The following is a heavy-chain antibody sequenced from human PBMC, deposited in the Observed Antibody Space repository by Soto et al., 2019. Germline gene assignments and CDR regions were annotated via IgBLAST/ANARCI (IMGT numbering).Heavy chain of an antibody. CDR3: ARVAGGLYYFDY. CDR1: GFTFSDHY. V-gene: IGHV3-72*01. D-gene: IGHD6-19*01. Sequence: GGSLRLSCAASGFTFSDHYMDWVRQAPGKGLEWVGRTRNKANSYTTEYAASVKGRFTISRDDSKNSLYLQMNSLKTEDTAVYYCARVAGGLYYFDYWGQGTLVTVSS. CDR2: TRNKANSYTT. J-gene: IGHJ4*02.